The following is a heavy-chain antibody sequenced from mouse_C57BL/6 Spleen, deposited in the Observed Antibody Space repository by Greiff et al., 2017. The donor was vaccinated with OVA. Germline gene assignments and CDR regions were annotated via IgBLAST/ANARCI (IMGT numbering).Heavy chain of an antibody. CDR2: IYPGDGDT. D-gene: IGHD2-5*01. V-gene: IGHV1-82*01. CDR1: GYAFSSSW. J-gene: IGHJ3*01. Sequence: VQLQQSGPELVKPGASVKISCKASGYAFSSSWMNWVKQRPGKGLEWIGRIYPGDGDTNYNGKFKGKATLTADKSSSTAYMQLSSLTSEDSAVYFCARGDYSSWCAYWGQGTLVTVSA. CDR3: ARGDYSSWCAY.